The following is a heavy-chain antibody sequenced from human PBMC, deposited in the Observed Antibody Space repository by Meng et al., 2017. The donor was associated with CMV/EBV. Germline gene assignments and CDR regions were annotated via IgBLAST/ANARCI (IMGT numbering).Heavy chain of an antibody. V-gene: IGHV1-69*05. CDR1: GGPFSSYA. J-gene: IGHJ4*02. CDR2: IIPIFGTA. CDR3: ARLNTALRQDY. D-gene: IGHD5-18*01. Sequence: SCKASGGPFSSYAISWVRQAPGQGLEWMGGIIPIFGTANYAQKFQGRVTITTDESTSTAYMELSSLRSEDTAVYYCARLNTALRQDYWGQGTLVTVSS.